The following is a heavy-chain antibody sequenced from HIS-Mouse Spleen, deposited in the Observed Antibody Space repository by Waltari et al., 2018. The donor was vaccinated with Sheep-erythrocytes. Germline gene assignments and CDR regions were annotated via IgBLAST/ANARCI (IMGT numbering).Heavy chain of an antibody. Sequence: QLQLQESGPGLVKPSETLSLTCTVSGGSISSSSYYWGWIRQPPGKGLEWIGGIYYSGSTYSNPSLRSRVTISVDTAKNQFSLKLSFVTAADTAVYYCARDEGTYYDFWSGYPPSYYFDYWGQGTLVTVSS. V-gene: IGHV4-39*07. CDR3: ARDEGTYYDFWSGYPPSYYFDY. D-gene: IGHD3-3*01. CDR1: GGSISSSSYY. J-gene: IGHJ4*02. CDR2: IYYSGST.